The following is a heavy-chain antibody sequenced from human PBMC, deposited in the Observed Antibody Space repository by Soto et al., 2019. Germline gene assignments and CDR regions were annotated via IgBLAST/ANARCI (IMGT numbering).Heavy chain of an antibody. J-gene: IGHJ6*02. CDR2: INPSGGST. Sequence: QVQLVQSGAEVKKPGASVKVSCKASGYTFTSYYMHWVRQAPGQGLEWMGIINPSGGSTSYAQKFQGIVTMTRDTSTSTVYMELSSLRSEDTAVYYCARRSSGYYYYYGMDVWGQGTTVTVSS. CDR1: GYTFTSYY. V-gene: IGHV1-46*01. D-gene: IGHD3-22*01. CDR3: ARRSSGYYYYYGMDV.